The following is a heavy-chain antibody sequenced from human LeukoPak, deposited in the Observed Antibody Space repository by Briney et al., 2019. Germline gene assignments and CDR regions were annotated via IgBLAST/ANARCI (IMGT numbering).Heavy chain of an antibody. CDR1: GYTFTNYA. V-gene: IGHV1-3*01. D-gene: IGHD1-26*01. Sequence: GASVKVSCKTSGYTFTNYAIHWVRQTPGQRLEWMGWINAGNGDTKYSQKFQGRVTITRDTSASTAYMELSSLTSEDAAVFYCVRGWTGGSHLSDYWGQGTLVTVSS. CDR2: INAGNGDT. J-gene: IGHJ4*02. CDR3: VRGWTGGSHLSDY.